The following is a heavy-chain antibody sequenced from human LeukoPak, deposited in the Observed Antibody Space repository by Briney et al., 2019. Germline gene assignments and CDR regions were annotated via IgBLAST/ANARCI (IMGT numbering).Heavy chain of an antibody. J-gene: IGHJ4*02. CDR2: ISGSGGST. CDR3: AKDLYDYVWGSYLAY. V-gene: IGHV3-23*01. CDR1: GFTFSSYA. D-gene: IGHD3-16*01. Sequence: GGSLRLSCAASGFTFSSYAMSWVRQAPGKGLEWVSAISGSGGSTYYADSVKGRFTISRDNSKNTLYLQMNSLRAEDTAVYYWAKDLYDYVWGSYLAYWGQGTLVTVSS.